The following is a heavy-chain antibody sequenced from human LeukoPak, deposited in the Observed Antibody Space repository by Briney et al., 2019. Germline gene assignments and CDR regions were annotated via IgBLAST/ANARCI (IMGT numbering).Heavy chain of an antibody. CDR2: IYYSGST. CDR3: ARARPAALRFLEWFLFDY. D-gene: IGHD3-3*01. J-gene: IGHJ4*02. CDR1: GGSISSGGYY. Sequence: PSQTLSLTCTVSGGSISSGGYYWSWIRQHPGKGLEWIGYIYYSGSTYYNPSLKSRVTISVDTSKNQFSLKLSSVTAADTAVYYCARARPAALRFLEWFLFDYWGQGTLVTVSS. V-gene: IGHV4-31*03.